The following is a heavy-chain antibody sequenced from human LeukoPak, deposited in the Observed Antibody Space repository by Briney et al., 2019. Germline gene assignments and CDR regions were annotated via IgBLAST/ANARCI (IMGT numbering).Heavy chain of an antibody. D-gene: IGHD3-16*01. Sequence: GGSLRLSCAASGFTFSSYEMNWVRQAPGKGLEWVSYISSSGGTIHYADSVKGRFTISRDNAKNSLYLQMNSLRAEDTAVYYCARVGPGGADGFDHWGQGTLVTVSS. J-gene: IGHJ4*02. V-gene: IGHV3-48*03. CDR3: ARVGPGGADGFDH. CDR1: GFTFSSYE. CDR2: ISSSGGTI.